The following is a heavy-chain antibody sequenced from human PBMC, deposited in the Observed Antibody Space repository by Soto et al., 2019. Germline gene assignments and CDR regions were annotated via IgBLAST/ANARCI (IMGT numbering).Heavy chain of an antibody. J-gene: IGHJ4*02. V-gene: IGHV3-33*01. CDR2: IWYDGSNK. CDR1: GFTFSSYG. Sequence: ESGGGVVQPGRSLRLSCAASGFTFSSYGMHWVRQAPGKGLEWVAVIWYDGSNKYYADSVKGRFTISRDNSKNTLYLQMNSLRAEDTAVYYCARVYYGSGSYMLDYWGQGTLVTVSS. CDR3: ARVYYGSGSYMLDY. D-gene: IGHD3-10*01.